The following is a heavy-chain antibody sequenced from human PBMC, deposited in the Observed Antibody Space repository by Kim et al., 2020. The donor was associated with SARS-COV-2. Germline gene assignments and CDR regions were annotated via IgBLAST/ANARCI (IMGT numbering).Heavy chain of an antibody. D-gene: IGHD2-15*01. CDR3: ARKYCSGGGCSYFDY. V-gene: IGHV4-31*02. J-gene: IGHJ4*02. Sequence: PSLQRRVTISVDKSKNQFSLKLSSVTAADTAVYYCARKYCSGGGCSYFDYWGQGTLVTVSS.